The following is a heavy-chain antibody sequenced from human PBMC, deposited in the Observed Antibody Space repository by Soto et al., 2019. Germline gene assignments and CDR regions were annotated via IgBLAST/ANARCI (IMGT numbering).Heavy chain of an antibody. Sequence: QLQLQESGPGLVKPSETLSLTCTVSGGSIGSSSYYWGWIRQPPGKGLEWIGSIYYSGSTYYNPSLKSRVTISVDTSKNHFSLKLSSVTAADTAVYYCARRRGYSYGLNWFDPWGQGTLVTVSS. J-gene: IGHJ5*02. CDR2: IYYSGST. CDR3: ARRRGYSYGLNWFDP. V-gene: IGHV4-39*01. D-gene: IGHD5-18*01. CDR1: GGSIGSSSYY.